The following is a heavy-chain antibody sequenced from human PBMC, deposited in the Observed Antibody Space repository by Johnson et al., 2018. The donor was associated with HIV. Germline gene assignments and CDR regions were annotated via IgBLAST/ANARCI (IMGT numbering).Heavy chain of an antibody. CDR3: ASADVFDI. J-gene: IGHJ3*02. V-gene: IGHV3-30-3*01. CDR2: ISYDGSNK. Sequence: QVQLVESGGGVVQPGRSLRLSCAASGFTFSSFAMHWVRQAPGKGLEWMAFISYDGSNKYFTDSVRGRFTISRDNSKNTLFLQMNSLRAEDTAVYYCASADVFDIWGQGTVVTVSS. CDR1: GFTFSSFA.